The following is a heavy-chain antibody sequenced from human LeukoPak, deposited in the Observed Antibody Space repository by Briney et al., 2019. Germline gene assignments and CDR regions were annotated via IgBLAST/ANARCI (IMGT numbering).Heavy chain of an antibody. CDR2: IYYSGDT. CDR3: ARLLAGCPGGRCRAHFDY. D-gene: IGHD2-15*01. Sequence: PSETLSLTCSVYGDSISSNYWSWMRQPPGKGLEWIGYIYYSGDTNYNPSLKSRVTMSVDTSKNQFSLNLKSVTAADTAVYHCARLLAGCPGGRCRAHFDYWGQGTLVTVSP. CDR1: GDSISSNY. J-gene: IGHJ4*02. V-gene: IGHV4-59*01.